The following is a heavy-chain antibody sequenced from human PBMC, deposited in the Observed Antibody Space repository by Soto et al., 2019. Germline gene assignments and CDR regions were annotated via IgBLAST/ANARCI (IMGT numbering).Heavy chain of an antibody. J-gene: IGHJ5*02. CDR2: IYYSGST. CDR1: GGSISSYY. D-gene: IGHD1-1*01. V-gene: IGHV4-59*08. CDR3: ARHSATIEGWFDP. Sequence: QVQLQESGPGLVKPSETLSLTCTVSGGSISSYYWSWIRQPPGKGLEWIGYIYYSGSTNYNPSLKSRVTISVDTSKTQFSRKLSSVTAADTAVYYCARHSATIEGWFDPWGQGTLDTVSS.